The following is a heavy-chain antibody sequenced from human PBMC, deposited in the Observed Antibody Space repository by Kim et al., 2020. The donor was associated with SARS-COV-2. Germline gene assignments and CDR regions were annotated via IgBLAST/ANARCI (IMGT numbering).Heavy chain of an antibody. CDR2: INHSGST. CDR3: AGGRGVYCSSTSCFFGAKDAFDI. V-gene: IGHV4-34*01. J-gene: IGHJ3*02. CDR1: GGSFSGYY. Sequence: SETLSLTCAVYGGSFSGYYWSWIRQPPGKGLEWIGEINHSGSTNYNPSLKSRVTISVDTSKNQFSLKLSSVTAADTAVYYCAGGRGVYCSSTSCFFGAKDAFDIWGQGTMVTVSS. D-gene: IGHD2-2*01.